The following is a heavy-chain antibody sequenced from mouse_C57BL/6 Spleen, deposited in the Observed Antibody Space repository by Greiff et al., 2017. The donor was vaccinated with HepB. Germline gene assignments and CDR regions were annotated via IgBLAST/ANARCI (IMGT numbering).Heavy chain of an antibody. Sequence: VKLKQPGAELVKPGASVKVSCKASGYTFTSYWMHWVKQRPGQGLEWIGRIHPSDSDTNYNQKFKGKATLTVDKSSSTAYMQLSSLTSEDSAVYYCAIYTLYSFYAMDYWGQGTSVTVSS. D-gene: IGHD1-1*01. V-gene: IGHV1-74*01. CDR3: AIYTLYSFYAMDY. J-gene: IGHJ4*01. CDR1: GYTFTSYW. CDR2: IHPSDSDT.